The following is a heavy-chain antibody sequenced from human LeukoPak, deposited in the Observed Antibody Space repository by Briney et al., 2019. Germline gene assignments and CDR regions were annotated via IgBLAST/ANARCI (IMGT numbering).Heavy chain of an antibody. Sequence: GASVKVSCKASGGTFSSYAISWMRQAPGQGPEWMGGIIPIFGTANYAQKFQGRVTVTTDESTSTAYMELSGLRSEDTAVYYCARAHSGELLFPRDGAFDIWGQGTMVTVSS. CDR2: IIPIFGTA. CDR1: GGTFSSYA. V-gene: IGHV1-69*05. D-gene: IGHD1-26*01. J-gene: IGHJ3*02. CDR3: ARAHSGELLFPRDGAFDI.